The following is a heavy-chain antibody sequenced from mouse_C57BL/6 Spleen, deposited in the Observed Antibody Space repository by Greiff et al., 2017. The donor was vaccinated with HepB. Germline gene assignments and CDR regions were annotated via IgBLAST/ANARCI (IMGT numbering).Heavy chain of an antibody. V-gene: IGHV1-81*01. CDR1: GYTFTSYG. D-gene: IGHD1-1*01. CDR3: ARRFITTVVEGY. J-gene: IGHJ2*01. Sequence: VQLQQSGAELARPGASVKLSCKASGYTFTSYGISWVKQRTGQGLEWIGEIYPRSGNTYYNEKFKGKATLTADKSSSTAYMELRSLTSEDSAVYFCARRFITTVVEGYWGQGTTLTVSS. CDR2: IYPRSGNT.